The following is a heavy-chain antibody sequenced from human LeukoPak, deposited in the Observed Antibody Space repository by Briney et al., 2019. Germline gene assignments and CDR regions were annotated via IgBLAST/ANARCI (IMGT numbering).Heavy chain of an antibody. V-gene: IGHV5-51*01. CDR2: IYPVDSDT. D-gene: IGHD1-26*01. J-gene: IGHJ5*02. CDR1: GYSFATYW. CDR3: ARRKLHTNWFDP. Sequence: GESLNIPWKGPGYSFATYWIAWVRQMPAKGLELRVIIYPVDSDTRFRPSFQDEATISDDKSISTACLQWSSLMASDTVMNYCARRKLHTNWFDPWGQGTLVTVSS.